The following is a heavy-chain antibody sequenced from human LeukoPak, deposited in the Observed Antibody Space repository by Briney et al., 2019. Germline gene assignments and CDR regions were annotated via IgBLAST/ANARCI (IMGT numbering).Heavy chain of an antibody. CDR3: ARDGFRGHSDY. V-gene: IGHV1-18*01. CDR2: INAYNGNT. J-gene: IGHJ4*02. Sequence: GASVKVSCKASGYTFNSYSINWVRQAPGQGLEWMGSINAYNGNTNYAQKVQGRVTMTTDTSTSTAYMELRSLRSDDTALYYCARDGFRGHSDYWGQGTLVTVSS. CDR1: GYTFNSYS. D-gene: IGHD3-16*01.